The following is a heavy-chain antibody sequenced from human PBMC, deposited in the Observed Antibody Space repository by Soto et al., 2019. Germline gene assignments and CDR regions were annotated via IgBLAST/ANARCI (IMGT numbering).Heavy chain of an antibody. CDR1: GGAISSPDYF. D-gene: IGHD1-1*01. CDR3: GRFGNWPGAY. J-gene: IGHJ4*02. V-gene: IGHV4-30-4*01. CDR2: IYNSDA. Sequence: QVQLQESGPGLVKPSQTLSLTCTVSGGAISSPDYFWTWIRQPPGKGLEWIGNIYNSDAHYNPSLNRPTTIFPDTSKIQFSLRLSSVTAADTAVYYCGRFGNWPGAYWGQGTLVTVSS.